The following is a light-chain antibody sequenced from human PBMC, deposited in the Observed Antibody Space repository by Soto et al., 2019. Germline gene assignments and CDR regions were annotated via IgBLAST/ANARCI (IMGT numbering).Light chain of an antibody. J-gene: IGKJ4*01. V-gene: IGKV3-15*01. CDR1: QSVSRSY. CDR2: GAS. CDR3: QQYNNWPLT. Sequence: EIVLTQSPGTLSLSPGDRATLSRRASQSVSRSYLGWYQQKPGQAPRLLIYGASTRATGIPARFSGSGSGTEFTLTISSLQSEDFAVYYCQQYNNWPLTFGGGTKVDIK.